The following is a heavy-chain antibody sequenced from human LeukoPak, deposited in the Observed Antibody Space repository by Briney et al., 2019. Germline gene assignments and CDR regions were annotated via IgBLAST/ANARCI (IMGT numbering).Heavy chain of an antibody. Sequence: SETLSLTCTVSGASISSYYWRWIRQPAGKGLEWIGRIYTSGSTNYHPSLKNRVTISVDTSKNQFSLKLSSVTAADTAVYYCASRHSSGGFDLWGQGTLVTVSS. CDR1: GASISSYY. D-gene: IGHD3-10*01. J-gene: IGHJ5*02. CDR3: ASRHSSGGFDL. CDR2: IYTSGST. V-gene: IGHV4-4*07.